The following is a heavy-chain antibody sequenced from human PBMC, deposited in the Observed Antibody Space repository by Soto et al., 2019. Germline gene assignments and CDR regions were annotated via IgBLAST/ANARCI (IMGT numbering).Heavy chain of an antibody. V-gene: IGHV3-7*03. D-gene: IGHD6-19*01. Sequence: PGGSLRLSCVASGFTFISSFMGWVRQAPGKGLEWVANINQDGGGTYYVDSVEGRFTISRDNAKDSLYLQMNSLRGEDTAVYYCARYVRGSGRYFFDYWGQGTLVTVSS. CDR2: INQDGGGT. CDR1: GFTFISSF. J-gene: IGHJ4*02. CDR3: ARYVRGSGRYFFDY.